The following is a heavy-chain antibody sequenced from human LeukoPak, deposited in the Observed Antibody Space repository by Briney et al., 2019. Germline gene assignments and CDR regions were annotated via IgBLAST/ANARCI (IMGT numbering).Heavy chain of an antibody. D-gene: IGHD3-22*01. J-gene: IGHJ3*02. CDR1: GGSISSGGYS. V-gene: IGHV4-61*08. Sequence: SETLSLTCAVSGGSISSGGYSWSWIRQPPGKGLEWIGYIYYSGSTNYNPSLKSRVTISVDTSKNQFSLKLSSVTAADTAVYYCARVRYYDSSGYYPEEGAFDIWGQGTMVTVSS. CDR3: ARVRYYDSSGYYPEEGAFDI. CDR2: IYYSGST.